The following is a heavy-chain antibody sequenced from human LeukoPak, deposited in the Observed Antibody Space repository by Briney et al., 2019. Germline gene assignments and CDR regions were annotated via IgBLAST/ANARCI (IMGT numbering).Heavy chain of an antibody. V-gene: IGHV3-49*04. Sequence: GGSLRLSCTASGFTFGYYAMSWVRQPPGKGLEWVGFIRTKAYGGTTEYAASVKGRFTISRDDSKSIAYLQMNSLKTEDTAVYYCTRDPSPTYYADTSGYYRDLYDYWGQGTLVTVSS. J-gene: IGHJ4*02. CDR2: IRTKAYGGTT. CDR3: TRDPSPTYYADTSGYYRDLYDY. CDR1: GFTFGYYA. D-gene: IGHD3-22*01.